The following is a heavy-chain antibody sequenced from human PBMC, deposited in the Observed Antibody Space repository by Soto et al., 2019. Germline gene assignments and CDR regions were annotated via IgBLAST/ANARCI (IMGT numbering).Heavy chain of an antibody. D-gene: IGHD2-21*01. Sequence: GGSLRLSCAASGFTFSSYAMSWVRQAPGKGLEWVSAISGSGGSTYYADSVKGRFTISRDNSKNTLYLQMNSLRAEDTAVYYCESAIRGRRGDYWGQGTLVTVSS. CDR2: ISGSGGST. CDR3: ESAIRGRRGDY. CDR1: GFTFSSYA. J-gene: IGHJ4*02. V-gene: IGHV3-23*01.